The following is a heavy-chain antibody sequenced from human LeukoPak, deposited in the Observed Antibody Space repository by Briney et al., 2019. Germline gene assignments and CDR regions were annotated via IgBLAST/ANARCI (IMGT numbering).Heavy chain of an antibody. CDR2: INHSGST. CDR1: GGSFSGYY. D-gene: IGHD3-22*01. J-gene: IGHJ4*02. Sequence: SETLSLTCAVYGGSFSGYYWSWIRQPPGKGLEWIGEINHSGSTNYNPSLKSRVTISVDTSKNQFSLKLSSVTAADTAVYYCARDDLYSSGYYYWGQGTLVTVSS. CDR3: ARDDLYSSGYYY. V-gene: IGHV4-34*01.